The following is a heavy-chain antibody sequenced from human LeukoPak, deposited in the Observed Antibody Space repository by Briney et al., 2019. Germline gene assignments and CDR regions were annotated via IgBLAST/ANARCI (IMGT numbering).Heavy chain of an antibody. CDR2: ISGDGGST. D-gene: IGHD6-19*01. CDR1: GFTFSSYW. CDR3: AKDSVGSGWRYFDY. V-gene: IGHV3-43*02. Sequence: GGSLRLSCAASGFTFSSYWMHWVRQAPGKGLEWVSLISGDGGSTYYADSVKGRFTISRDNSKNSLYLQMNSLRTEDTALYYCAKDSVGSGWRYFDYWGQGTLVTVSS. J-gene: IGHJ4*02.